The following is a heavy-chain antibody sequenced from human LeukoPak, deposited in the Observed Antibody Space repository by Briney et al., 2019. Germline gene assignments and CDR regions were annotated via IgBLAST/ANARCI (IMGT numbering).Heavy chain of an antibody. CDR1: GGSISSYY. V-gene: IGHV4-59*08. Sequence: SETLSLTCTVSGGSISSYYWSWIRQPPGKGLEWIGYIYYSGSTYYNPSLKSRVTISVDTSKNQFSLKLSSVTAADTAVYYCARGQGGYFDYWGQGTLVTVSS. D-gene: IGHD3-16*01. CDR3: ARGQGGYFDY. J-gene: IGHJ4*02. CDR2: IYYSGST.